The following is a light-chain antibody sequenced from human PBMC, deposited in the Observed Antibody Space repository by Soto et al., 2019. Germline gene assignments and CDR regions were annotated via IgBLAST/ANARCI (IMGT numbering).Light chain of an antibody. Sequence: EIVMTQSPATLSVSPGERATLSYRASQNIISNLARYQQKPGQAPRLLIYGASTRATGIPATFSGSGSGTEFTLTISSLQSEDFAVYYCQQYNNWPFTFGPGTKVDIK. CDR3: QQYNNWPFT. J-gene: IGKJ3*01. V-gene: IGKV3-15*01. CDR2: GAS. CDR1: QNIISN.